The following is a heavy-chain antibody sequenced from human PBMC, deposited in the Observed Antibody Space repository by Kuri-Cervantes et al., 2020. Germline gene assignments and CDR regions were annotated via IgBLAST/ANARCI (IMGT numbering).Heavy chain of an antibody. CDR1: GDSVSSNSAA. CDR3: ASGERGYSYNPDRKTFDY. D-gene: IGHD5-18*01. J-gene: IGHJ4*02. Sequence: SCAISGDSVSSNSAAWNWIRQSPSRGLEWLGRTYYRSKWYNDYAVSVKSRITINPDTSKNQFSLQLSSVTAADTAVYYCASGERGYSYNPDRKTFDYWGQGTLVTVSS. CDR2: TYYRSKWYN. V-gene: IGHV6-1*01.